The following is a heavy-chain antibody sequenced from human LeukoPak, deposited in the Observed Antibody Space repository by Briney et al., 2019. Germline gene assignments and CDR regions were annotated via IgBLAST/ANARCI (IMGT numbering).Heavy chain of an antibody. CDR3: AADAYCGGDCYSIP. V-gene: IGHV1-58*02. J-gene: IGHJ5*02. D-gene: IGHD2-21*02. CDR2: IVVGSGNT. Sequence: GTSVKVSCKASGFTFTSSAIQWVRQARGQRLEWIGWIVVGSGNTNYAQKFQERVTITRDMSTSTAYMELSSLRSEDTAVYYCAADAYCGGDCYSIPWGQGTLVTVSS. CDR1: GFTFTSSA.